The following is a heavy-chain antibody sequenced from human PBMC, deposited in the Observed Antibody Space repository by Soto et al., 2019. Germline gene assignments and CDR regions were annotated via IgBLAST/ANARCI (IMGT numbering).Heavy chain of an antibody. J-gene: IGHJ3*02. Sequence: QGQLVQSGAEVKKPGASVKVSCKAPGYTFTNYAMHWVRQAPGQRPEWMGWINAGNGNTKFSQRFQGRVTITRDTSANIAYMELRSLTSEDTAVYYCARAGFCSTTSCSDAFDIWGQGTMVTVSS. CDR1: GYTFTNYA. CDR2: INAGNGNT. D-gene: IGHD2-2*01. V-gene: IGHV1-3*01. CDR3: ARAGFCSTTSCSDAFDI.